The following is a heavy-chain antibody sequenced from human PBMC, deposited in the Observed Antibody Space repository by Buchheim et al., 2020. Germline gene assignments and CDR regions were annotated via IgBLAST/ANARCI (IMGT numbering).Heavy chain of an antibody. Sequence: EVQLVESGGGLVQPGGSLRLSCAASGFTFSSYEMNWVRQAPGQGLEWVSYISSSGSIIDYAAPVKGRFTIPRDNAKNSLYLQMNSLRAEDTAVYYCARGFATEASAEWGQGTL. CDR1: GFTFSSYE. CDR3: ARGFATEASAE. D-gene: IGHD4-17*01. J-gene: IGHJ4*02. CDR2: ISSSGSII. V-gene: IGHV3-48*03.